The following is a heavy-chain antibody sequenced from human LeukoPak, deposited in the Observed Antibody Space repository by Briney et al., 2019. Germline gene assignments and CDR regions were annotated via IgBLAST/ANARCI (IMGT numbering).Heavy chain of an antibody. V-gene: IGHV3-23*01. CDR1: GFTFSSYG. J-gene: IGHJ4*02. CDR3: AKQGVVVVPAAMWV. CDR2: ISGSGGST. Sequence: PGGTLRLSCAASGFTFSSYGMSWVRRAPGKGLEWVSAISGSGGSTYYADSVKGRFTISRDNSKNTLYLQMNSLRAEDTAVYYCAKQGVVVVPAAMWVWGQGTLVTVSS. D-gene: IGHD2-2*01.